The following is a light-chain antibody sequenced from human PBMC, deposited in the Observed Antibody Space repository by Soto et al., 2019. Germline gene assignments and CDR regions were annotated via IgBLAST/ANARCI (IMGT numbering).Light chain of an antibody. CDR1: NIGSRS. CDR3: QVWDSTSDHYV. Sequence: SYELTQPPSVSVAPGQTASISCGGNNIGSRSVHWYQQKPGQAPVLVVYDDRDRPSGIPERFAGSNSGNKATLTISRVEAGDEADYYCQVWDSTSDHYVFGTGTKVTVL. CDR2: DDR. J-gene: IGLJ1*01. V-gene: IGLV3-21*02.